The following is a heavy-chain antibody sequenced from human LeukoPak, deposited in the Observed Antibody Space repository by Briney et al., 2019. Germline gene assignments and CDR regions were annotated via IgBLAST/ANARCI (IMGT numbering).Heavy chain of an antibody. D-gene: IGHD3-10*01. Sequence: SETLSPTCAVSGVSISIDYWTWLRQPPGKGLEGIGYIYYSGTTNYNPSLKSRVTMSVDTSKNKFSLKLTSVTAADMAVYYCARLVRGPDTFDIWGQGTMVTVSS. J-gene: IGHJ3*02. CDR3: ARLVRGPDTFDI. CDR2: IYYSGTT. CDR1: GVSISIDY. V-gene: IGHV4-59*08.